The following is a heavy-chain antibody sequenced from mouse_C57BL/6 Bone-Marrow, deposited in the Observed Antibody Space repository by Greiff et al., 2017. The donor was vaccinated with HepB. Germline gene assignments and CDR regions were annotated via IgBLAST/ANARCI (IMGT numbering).Heavy chain of an antibody. V-gene: IGHV1-72*01. CDR2: IDPNSGGT. D-gene: IGHD1-1*01. CDR3: AHGSSPYYYAMDY. Sequence: QVQLKESGAELVKPGASVKLSCKASGYTFTSYWMHWVKQRPGRGLEWIGRIDPNSGGTKYNEKFKSKATLTVDKPSSTAYMQRSSLTSEDSAVYYCAHGSSPYYYAMDYWGQGTSVTVSS. J-gene: IGHJ4*01. CDR1: GYTFTSYW.